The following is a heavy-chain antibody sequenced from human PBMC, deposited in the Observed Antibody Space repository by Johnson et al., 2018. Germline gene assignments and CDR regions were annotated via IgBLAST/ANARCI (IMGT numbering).Heavy chain of an antibody. CDR2: ISYDGSNK. V-gene: IGHV3-30-3*01. Sequence: QVQLVESGGGVVQPGRSLRLSCAASGFTFSSYAMHWVRQAPGKGLEWVAVISYDGSNKYDADSVKGRFTIPRDNSKNTLSLQMNSPRAGDTAVYYCSRDSCAYSSSCQKVAFDIWGQGTMVTVSS. J-gene: IGHJ3*02. CDR3: SRDSCAYSSSCQKVAFDI. CDR1: GFTFSSYA. D-gene: IGHD6-13*01.